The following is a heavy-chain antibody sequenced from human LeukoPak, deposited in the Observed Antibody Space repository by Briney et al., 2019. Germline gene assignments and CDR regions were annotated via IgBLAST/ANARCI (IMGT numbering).Heavy chain of an antibody. CDR3: ARDRNLYYDFWSGLNWFDP. J-gene: IGHJ5*02. D-gene: IGHD3-3*01. Sequence: GGSLRLSCAASGFTFSSYWMHWVRQAPGKGLVWVSRINSDGSSTSYADSVKGRFTISRDNAKNTLYLQMNSLRAEDTAVYYCARDRNLYYDFWSGLNWFDPWGQGTLVTVSS. V-gene: IGHV3-74*01. CDR2: INSDGSST. CDR1: GFTFSSYW.